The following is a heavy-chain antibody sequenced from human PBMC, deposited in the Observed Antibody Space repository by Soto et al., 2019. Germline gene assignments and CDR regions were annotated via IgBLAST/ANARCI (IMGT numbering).Heavy chain of an antibody. Sequence: PSETLSLTCTVSGGSVSSSSYSWGWIRQSPGKGLEWIGTIYSSENTYYNPSLLSRVTISVDTSKNQFSLKLSSVTAADTAVYYCARESSGDFDYWGQGTLVTVS. D-gene: IGHD3-22*01. CDR3: ARESSGDFDY. J-gene: IGHJ4*02. CDR1: GGSVSSSSYS. CDR2: IYSSENT. V-gene: IGHV4-39*07.